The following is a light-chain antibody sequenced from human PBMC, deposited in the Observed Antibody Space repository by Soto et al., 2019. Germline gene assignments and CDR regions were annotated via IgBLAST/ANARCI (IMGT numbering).Light chain of an antibody. V-gene: IGKV2-30*01. Sequence: DVVMTQSPLSLPVTLGQPASISCRSSQSLVYSDGNTYLNWFQQRPAQSPRRLIYKVSNRDSGVPDRFSGSGSGTDFTLKISRVEAEDVGVYYCMQGTLWPRTFGQGTKLEIK. CDR2: KVS. CDR1: QSLVYSDGNTY. J-gene: IGKJ2*01. CDR3: MQGTLWPRT.